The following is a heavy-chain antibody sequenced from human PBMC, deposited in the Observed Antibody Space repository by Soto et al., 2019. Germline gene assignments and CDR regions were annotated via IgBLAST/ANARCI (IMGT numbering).Heavy chain of an antibody. J-gene: IGHJ4*02. Sequence: QVQLVESGGGVVQPGRSLILSCAASGFTFSSYGMHWVRQAPGKGLEWVAVISYDGSNKYYADSVKGRLTISRDNSKNTLYVHMNSLSAEETAVYYCAKEGGHYYGSGSYGYFDYWGQGTLVTVSS. CDR1: GFTFSSYG. CDR2: ISYDGSNK. CDR3: AKEGGHYYGSGSYGYFDY. V-gene: IGHV3-30*18. D-gene: IGHD3-10*01.